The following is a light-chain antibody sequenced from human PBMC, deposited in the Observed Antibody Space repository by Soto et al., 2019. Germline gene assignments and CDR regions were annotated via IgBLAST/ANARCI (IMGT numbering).Light chain of an antibody. V-gene: IGKV1-5*01. CDR3: LQYDSYSWT. Sequence: DVQMTLSLSTLSLSIGDRVTITCRASRSISDWLAWYQQKPGKAPELLIFDASNLKSGVPSRFSGSGSGTEFTLTISGLQPDDVATYYCLQYDSYSWTFGQRTMA. J-gene: IGKJ1*01. CDR2: DAS. CDR1: RSISDW.